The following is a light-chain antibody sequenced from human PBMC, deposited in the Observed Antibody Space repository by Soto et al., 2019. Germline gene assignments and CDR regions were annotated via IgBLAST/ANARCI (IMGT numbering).Light chain of an antibody. CDR1: SSDVGGYNY. V-gene: IGLV2-14*01. Sequence: QSALTQPASVSGSPGQSITISCTGTSSDVGGYNYVSWYQQHPGKAPKLLIYEVSNRPSGVSNRFSGSKSGNTASLTISGLQGEDVADYYCSSYTSSSTWVFGGGTKLTVL. CDR2: EVS. J-gene: IGLJ3*02. CDR3: SSYTSSSTWV.